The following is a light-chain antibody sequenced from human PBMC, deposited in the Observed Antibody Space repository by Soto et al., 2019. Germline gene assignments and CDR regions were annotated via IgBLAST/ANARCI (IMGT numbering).Light chain of an antibody. J-gene: IGKJ2*01. Sequence: EIVMTQSPATLSVSPGERATLSCRASQSVSSYLAWYRQKPGQAPSLLIYDASNGATGIPARFSGSGSGTDFTRTISSLEPEDFAVYYCQQRSNWPPYTVRQGTKLEIK. V-gene: IGKV3-11*01. CDR1: QSVSSY. CDR2: DAS. CDR3: QQRSNWPPYT.